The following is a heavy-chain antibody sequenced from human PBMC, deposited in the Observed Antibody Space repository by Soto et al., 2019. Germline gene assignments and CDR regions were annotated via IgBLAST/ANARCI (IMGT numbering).Heavy chain of an antibody. J-gene: IGHJ6*03. D-gene: IGHD3-9*01. CDR1: GFTFSSYW. V-gene: IGHV3-7*01. Sequence: EVQLVESGGGLVQPGGSLRLSCAASGFTFSSYWMSWVRQAPGKGLEWVANIKQDGSEKYYVDSVKGRFTISRDNAKYSLYLQMNSLRAEDTAVYYCARESAADDILTGSYYYYMDVWGKGTTVTVSS. CDR3: ARESAADDILTGSYYYYMDV. CDR2: IKQDGSEK.